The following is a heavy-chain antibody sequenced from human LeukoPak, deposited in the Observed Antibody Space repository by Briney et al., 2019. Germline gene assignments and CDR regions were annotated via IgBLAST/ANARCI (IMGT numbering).Heavy chain of an antibody. J-gene: IGHJ3*02. D-gene: IGHD1-26*01. CDR1: GYTFTGYY. V-gene: IGHV1-2*02. CDR2: INPNSGGT. CDR3: AREWTRGAGSYYWPDAFDI. Sequence: ASVKVSCKASGYTFTGYYMHWVRQAPGQGLEWMGWINPNSGGTNYAQKFQGRATMTRDTSISTAYMELSRLRSDDTAVYYCAREWTRGAGSYYWPDAFDIWGQGTMVTVSS.